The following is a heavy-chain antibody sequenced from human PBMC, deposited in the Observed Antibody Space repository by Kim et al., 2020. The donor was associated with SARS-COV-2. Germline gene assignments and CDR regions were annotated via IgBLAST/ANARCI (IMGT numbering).Heavy chain of an antibody. CDR3: SIDYGDSGY. J-gene: IGHJ4*02. Sequence: GGSLRLSCAASGFTFSNYWMNWVRQAPGKGLEWVANINQDGSEKYYVDSVKGRFTISRDNAKNSLYLQMNTLRAEDSAVYYCSIDYGDSGYWGQGTLVTV. V-gene: IGHV3-7*05. CDR1: GFTFSNYW. CDR2: INQDGSEK. D-gene: IGHD4-17*01.